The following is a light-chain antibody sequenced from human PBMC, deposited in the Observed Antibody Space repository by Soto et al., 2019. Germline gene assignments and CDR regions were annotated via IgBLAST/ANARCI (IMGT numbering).Light chain of an antibody. Sequence: QAVLTQPPSVSGAPGQRVTISCTGTSSNIGAGYDVHWYQQLPGKAPTLLIYSNNDRPSGVPDRFSGSKSGTSASLAITGLQADDEADYYCHSYDSSLSAVVFGGGTKLTVL. J-gene: IGLJ3*02. CDR1: SSNIGAGYD. CDR2: SNN. CDR3: HSYDSSLSAVV. V-gene: IGLV1-40*01.